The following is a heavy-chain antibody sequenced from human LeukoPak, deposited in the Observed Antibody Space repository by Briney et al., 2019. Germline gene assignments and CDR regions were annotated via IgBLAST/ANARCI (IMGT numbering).Heavy chain of an antibody. CDR3: ARDRRPYYYDSSGYYYHDAFDI. CDR1: GDTLSSYA. J-gene: IGHJ3*02. Sequence: GASVRVSCEASGDTLSSYAISCVRHAPGQGRWWGGGIITIFDTANSAQKLQGRLTITTDESTSTAYMELSSLRTEDTAVYYWARDRRPYYYDSSGYYYHDAFDIWGQGTMVTVSS. V-gene: IGHV1-69*05. D-gene: IGHD3-22*01. CDR2: IITIFDTA.